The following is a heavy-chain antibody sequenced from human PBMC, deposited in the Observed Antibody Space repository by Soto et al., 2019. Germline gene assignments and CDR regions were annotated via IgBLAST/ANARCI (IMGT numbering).Heavy chain of an antibody. V-gene: IGHV4-61*03. D-gene: IGHD3-3*02. CDR1: GGSFKSGSYS. Sequence: SETLSLTCTVSGGSFKSGSYSWSWIRQPPGKGLECIRYVYHTATTTYNPSLKSPVSISMYTSKNHFSLNLDSVTAAATAVYFCARHFASFDSWGQGTLVTVSS. CDR2: VYHTATT. CDR3: ARHFASFDS. J-gene: IGHJ4*02.